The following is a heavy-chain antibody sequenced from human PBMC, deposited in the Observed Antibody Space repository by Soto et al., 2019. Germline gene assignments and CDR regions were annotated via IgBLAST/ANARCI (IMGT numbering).Heavy chain of an antibody. J-gene: IGHJ5*02. CDR1: GGSITSADW. CDR3: ARVLRGWFDP. Sequence: SETLSLTCAVSGGSITSADWWTWVRQPPGGGLEWIGEISHSGITNYKASLKSRVTMSVDKTKNDVSLKLTSVTAADTAVYYCARVLRGWFDPWGQGTRVTFSS. CDR2: ISHSGIT. V-gene: IGHV4-4*02.